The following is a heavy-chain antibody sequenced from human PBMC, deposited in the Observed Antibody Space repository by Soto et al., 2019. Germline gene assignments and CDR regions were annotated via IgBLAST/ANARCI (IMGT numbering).Heavy chain of an antibody. CDR1: GDSISSGGYY. Sequence: QVQLQESGPGLVKPSQTLSLTCSVSGDSISSGGYYWGWIRQHPGMGLEWIGHIYSGGATYYNPSLKSRITISLDTSQNQFSLKLRSATVADTAVYYCARRQWPWGQGTLVTVSS. CDR3: ARRQWP. V-gene: IGHV4-31*03. CDR2: IYSGGAT. J-gene: IGHJ5*02. D-gene: IGHD6-19*01.